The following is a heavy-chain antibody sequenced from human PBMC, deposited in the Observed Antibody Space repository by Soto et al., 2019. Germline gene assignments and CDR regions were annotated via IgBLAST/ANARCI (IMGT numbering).Heavy chain of an antibody. CDR2: IKSKTDGGTT. CDR3: TTGRPNPRSHIVVVPAARGRNYYYGMDV. D-gene: IGHD2-2*01. CDR1: GFTFSNAW. J-gene: IGHJ6*02. V-gene: IGHV3-15*07. Sequence: GSLRLSCAASGFTFSNAWMNWVRQAPGKGLEWVGRIKSKTDGGTTDYAAPVKGRFTISRDDSKNTLYLQMNSLKTEDTAVYYCTTGRPNPRSHIVVVPAARGRNYYYGMDVWGQGTTVTVSS.